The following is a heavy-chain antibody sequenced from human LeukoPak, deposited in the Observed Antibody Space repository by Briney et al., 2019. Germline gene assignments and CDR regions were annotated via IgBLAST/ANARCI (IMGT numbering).Heavy chain of an antibody. CDR2: IYYNGIT. J-gene: IGHJ4*02. V-gene: IGHV4-39*01. CDR1: SGLITTSIHY. Sequence: KPSETLSLTSSVSSGLITTSIHYWASIRQPPGKGLERIPSIYYNGITYYNASLESRVTRSVDTSTNQLSLRLRSVSAADTYVYYGGRHPTVDRDAVASNFDYWGRGTLVTVSS. CDR3: GRHPTVDRDAVASNFDY. D-gene: IGHD1-14*01.